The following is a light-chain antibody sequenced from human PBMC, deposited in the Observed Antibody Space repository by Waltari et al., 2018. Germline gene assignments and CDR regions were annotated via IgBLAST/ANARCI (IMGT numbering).Light chain of an antibody. V-gene: IGLV2-23*02. J-gene: IGLJ1*01. CDR1: SSDVGNYDL. CDR3: CSYVGLGIYV. Sequence: QPGLTQPASVSGSPGQSITVSCPGTSSDVGNYDLVSWYQQYPGKAPKLILFEVTKRASGVSDRFSGSKSGNTASLTISGLQSEDEADYYCCSYVGLGIYVFGTGTKVTVL. CDR2: EVT.